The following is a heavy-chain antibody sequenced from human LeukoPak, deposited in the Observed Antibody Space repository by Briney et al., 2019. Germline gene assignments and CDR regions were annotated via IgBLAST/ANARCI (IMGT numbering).Heavy chain of an antibody. Sequence: GRSLRLSCAASGFTFSSYGMHWVRQAPGKGLEWVAVISYDGSNTYYADSVKGRFTISRDNSKNMLYLQMNSLRAEDTAVYYCAKPYYYGSRSYMDYWGQGTLVTVSS. V-gene: IGHV3-30*18. D-gene: IGHD3-10*01. CDR3: AKPYYYGSRSYMDY. J-gene: IGHJ4*02. CDR1: GFTFSSYG. CDR2: ISYDGSNT.